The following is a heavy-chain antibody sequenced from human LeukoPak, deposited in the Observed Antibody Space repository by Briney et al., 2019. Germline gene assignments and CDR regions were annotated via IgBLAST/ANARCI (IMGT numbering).Heavy chain of an antibody. V-gene: IGHV4-39*02. Sequence: PSETLSLTCIVSGGSISSSGYYWGWIRQPPGKGLEWIGSIYYSGSTYYNPSLKSRVTISVDTSKNQFSLKLSSVTAADTAVYYCARDGYNPIDYWGQGTLVTVSS. CDR3: ARDGYNPIDY. CDR2: IYYSGST. D-gene: IGHD5-24*01. J-gene: IGHJ4*02. CDR1: GGSISSSGYY.